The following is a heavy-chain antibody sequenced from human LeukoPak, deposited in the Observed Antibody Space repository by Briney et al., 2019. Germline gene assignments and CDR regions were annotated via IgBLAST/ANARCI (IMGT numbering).Heavy chain of an antibody. CDR1: GGSVSSTSYY. CDR2: INYSGST. D-gene: IGHD2-15*01. CDR3: ARNLLPVDY. J-gene: IGHJ4*02. Sequence: SETLSLTCTVSGGSVSSTSYYWGWIRQPPGKRLEWIGSINYSGSTYYNPSLKSRVTISVDTSKNQFSLKLSSVTAADTAVYYCARNLLPVDYWGQGTLVTVSS. V-gene: IGHV4-39*07.